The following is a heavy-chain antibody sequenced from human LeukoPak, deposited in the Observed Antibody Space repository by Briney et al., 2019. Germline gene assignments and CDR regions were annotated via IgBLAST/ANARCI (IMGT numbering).Heavy chain of an antibody. V-gene: IGHV3-23*01. D-gene: IGHD3-3*01. J-gene: IGHJ6*03. Sequence: GGSLRLSCAASGFTFSSYAMSWVRQAPGKGLEWVSAISGSGGSTYYADSVKGRFTISRDNSKNSLYLQMNSLRAEDTAVYYCARDFWSGYYMWDYYYYYMDVWGKGTTVTVSS. CDR1: GFTFSSYA. CDR3: ARDFWSGYYMWDYYYYYMDV. CDR2: ISGSGGST.